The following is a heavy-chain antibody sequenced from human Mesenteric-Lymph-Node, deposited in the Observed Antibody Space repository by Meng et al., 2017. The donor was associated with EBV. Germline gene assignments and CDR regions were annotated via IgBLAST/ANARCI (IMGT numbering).Heavy chain of an antibody. CDR1: GVSISSSNW. Sequence: VRRLNSVPCLLTPSGTLSPTCAVSGVSISSSNWWSWVRQPPGKGLEWIGEIYHSGRTNYNPSLKSRVTISVDKSKNQFSLKLSSVTAADTAVYYCASHRYCSSTRCSWFDPWGQGTLVTVSS. D-gene: IGHD2-2*01. CDR3: ASHRYCSSTRCSWFDP. J-gene: IGHJ5*02. CDR2: IYHSGRT. V-gene: IGHV4-4*02.